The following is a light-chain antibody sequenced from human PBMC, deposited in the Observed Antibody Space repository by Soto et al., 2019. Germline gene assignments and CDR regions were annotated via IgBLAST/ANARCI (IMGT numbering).Light chain of an antibody. CDR2: AAS. CDR3: LQDYNYPRT. J-gene: IGKJ1*01. Sequence: IKMNHSRSCISENIGDRVTITCRASQGIRNDLGWYQQKPGKAPKLLIYAASSLQSGVPSRFSGSGSGTDFTLTISSLQPEDFATYYCLQDYNYPRTFGQGTKVDIK. CDR1: QGIRND. V-gene: IGKV1-6*01.